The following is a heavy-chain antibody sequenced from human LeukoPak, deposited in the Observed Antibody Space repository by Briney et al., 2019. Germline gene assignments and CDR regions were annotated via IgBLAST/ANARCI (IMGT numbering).Heavy chain of an antibody. V-gene: IGHV1-46*01. CDR2: INPSGGST. CDR3: ARETHDYGNYGLDYYYYYYMDV. Sequence: ASVKVSCKASGYTFTSYYMHWVRQAPGQGLEWMGIINPSGGSTSYAQKFQGRVTMTRDTSTSTVYMELSSLRSEDTAVYYCARETHDYGNYGLDYYYYYYMDVWGKGTTVTVSS. D-gene: IGHD4-11*01. CDR1: GYTFTSYY. J-gene: IGHJ6*03.